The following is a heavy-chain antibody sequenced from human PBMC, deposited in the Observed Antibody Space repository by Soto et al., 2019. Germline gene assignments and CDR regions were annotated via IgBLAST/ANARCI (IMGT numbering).Heavy chain of an antibody. CDR2: IYYSGST. CDR1: GGSISSYY. J-gene: IGHJ4*02. D-gene: IGHD5-18*01. V-gene: IGHV4-59*01. Sequence: SETLRLTCTVFGGSISSYYCSWIRQPPGKGLEWIGYIYYSGSTNYNPSLKSRVIISVDTSKNQFSLKLSSVTAADTAVYYCARDQGTAMVGYWGQGTLVTVSS. CDR3: ARDQGTAMVGY.